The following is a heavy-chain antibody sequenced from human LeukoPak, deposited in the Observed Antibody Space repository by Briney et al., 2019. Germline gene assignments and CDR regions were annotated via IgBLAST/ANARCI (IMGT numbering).Heavy chain of an antibody. CDR3: AKERNSSSWYSGGALDY. Sequence: PGGSLRLSCAATGFTFSSYAMSWVRQAPGKGLEWVSAISGSGGSTYYADSVKGRFTISRDNSKNTLYLQMNSLRAEDTAVYDCAKERNSSSWYSGGALDYWGQGTLVTVSS. D-gene: IGHD6-13*01. V-gene: IGHV3-23*01. J-gene: IGHJ4*02. CDR1: GFTFSSYA. CDR2: ISGSGGST.